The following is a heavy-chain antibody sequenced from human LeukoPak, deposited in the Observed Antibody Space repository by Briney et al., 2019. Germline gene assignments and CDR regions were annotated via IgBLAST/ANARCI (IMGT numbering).Heavy chain of an antibody. D-gene: IGHD5-12*01. CDR1: GDSVSNNSAS. CDR2: TYYRSRWYK. V-gene: IGHV6-1*01. Sequence: SQTLSLTCVISGDSVSNNSASWNWIRQSPSRGLEWLGRTYYRSRWYKDYAVSVKSRITINPDTSKNQFSLQLNSVTPEDTAVYYCARARYSGYRRDLLQYGMDVWGQGTTVTVSS. J-gene: IGHJ6*02. CDR3: ARARYSGYRRDLLQYGMDV.